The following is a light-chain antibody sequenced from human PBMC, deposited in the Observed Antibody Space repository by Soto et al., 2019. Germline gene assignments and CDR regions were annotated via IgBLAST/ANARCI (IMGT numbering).Light chain of an antibody. CDR1: QSFSSSY. Sequence: EIVLTQSPGTLSLSPGERATLSCRVSQSFSSSYLAWYQQKPGQAPRLLIFGASSRATGIPDRFSGSGSGTGFTLTISRLEPEDFAVYYCQQYGSSGTFGQGTKVAIK. J-gene: IGKJ1*01. CDR2: GAS. V-gene: IGKV3-20*01. CDR3: QQYGSSGT.